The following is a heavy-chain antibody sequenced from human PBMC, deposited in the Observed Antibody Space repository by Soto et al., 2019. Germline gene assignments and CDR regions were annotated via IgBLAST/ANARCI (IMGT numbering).Heavy chain of an antibody. J-gene: IGHJ6*02. Sequence: PGGSLRLSCAASGFTFSSYWMSWVRQAPGKGLEWVANIKQDGSEKYYVDSVKGRFTISRDNAKNSLYLQMNSLRAEDTAVYYCARGRRYCSSTSCPFYYGMDVWGQGTTVTVSS. CDR1: GFTFSSYW. CDR3: ARGRRYCSSTSCPFYYGMDV. CDR2: IKQDGSEK. V-gene: IGHV3-7*04. D-gene: IGHD2-2*01.